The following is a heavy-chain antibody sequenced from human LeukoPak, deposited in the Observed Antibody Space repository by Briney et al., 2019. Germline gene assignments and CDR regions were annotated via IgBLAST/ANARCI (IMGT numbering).Heavy chain of an antibody. J-gene: IGHJ4*02. D-gene: IGHD6-13*01. CDR1: GFTFSSYA. CDR3: AKGGNRIAAAFDY. V-gene: IGHV3-23*01. Sequence: GGSLRLSCAASGFTFSSYAMSWVRQAPGKGLEWVSAISGSGGSTYYADSVKGRFTISKDNSKNTLYLQMNSLRAEDTAVYYCAKGGNRIAAAFDYWGQRTLVTVSS. CDR2: ISGSGGST.